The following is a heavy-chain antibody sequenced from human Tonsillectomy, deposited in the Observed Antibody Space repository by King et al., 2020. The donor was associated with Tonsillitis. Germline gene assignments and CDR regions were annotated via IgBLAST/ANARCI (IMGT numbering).Heavy chain of an antibody. J-gene: IGHJ2*01. CDR3: AKRRVRDGDSYFDL. V-gene: IGHV3-23*04. CDR2: ISGSGGST. Sequence: VQLVESGGGLVQPGGSLRLSCAASGFTFSSYAMSWVRQAPGKGLEWVSAISGSGGSTYYADSEKGRFTISRDNSKNTLSLQMKSLRAEDTAVYYCAKRRVRDGDSYFDLWGRGTLVTVSS. D-gene: IGHD4-17*01. CDR1: GFTFSSYA.